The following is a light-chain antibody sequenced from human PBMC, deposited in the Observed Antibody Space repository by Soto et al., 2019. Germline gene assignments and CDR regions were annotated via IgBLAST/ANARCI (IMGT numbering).Light chain of an antibody. CDR3: CSYAGSFTWV. CDR1: SGDIGAYNY. V-gene: IGLV2-11*01. CDR2: NVS. J-gene: IGLJ3*02. Sequence: QSALTQPRSVSGSPGQSVTISCTGTSGDIGAYNYVSWYQQHPGKAPKFMISNVSKRPSGVPDRFSGSKSGNTASLTISGLQAEDEADYHCCSYAGSFTWVFGGGTKLTVL.